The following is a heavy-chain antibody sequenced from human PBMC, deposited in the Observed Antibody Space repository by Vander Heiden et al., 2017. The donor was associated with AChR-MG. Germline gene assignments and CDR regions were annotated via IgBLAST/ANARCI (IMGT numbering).Heavy chain of an antibody. CDR1: GFTFSSYS. V-gene: IGHV3-21*01. CDR2: ISSSSSYI. CDR3: ARRGCSSTSCYSEHGGGY. J-gene: IGHJ4*02. Sequence: EVQLVESGGGLVKPGGSLRLSCAASGFTFSSYSMNWVRQAPGKGLEWVSSISSSSSYIYYADSVKGRFTISRDNAKNSLYLQMNSLRAEDTAVYYCARRGCSSTSCYSEHGGGYWGQGTLVTVSS. D-gene: IGHD2-2*01.